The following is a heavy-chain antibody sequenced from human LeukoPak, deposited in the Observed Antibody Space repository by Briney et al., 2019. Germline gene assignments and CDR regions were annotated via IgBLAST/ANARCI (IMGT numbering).Heavy chain of an antibody. CDR1: GGSISSYY. Sequence: SETLSHTCTVSGGSISSYYWSWIRQPPGKGLEWIGYIYYSGSTNYNPSLKSRVTISVDTSKNQFSLKLSSVTAADTAVYYCASMVGEGYFDYWGQGTLVTVSS. J-gene: IGHJ4*02. V-gene: IGHV4-59*08. CDR2: IYYSGST. D-gene: IGHD3-16*01. CDR3: ASMVGEGYFDY.